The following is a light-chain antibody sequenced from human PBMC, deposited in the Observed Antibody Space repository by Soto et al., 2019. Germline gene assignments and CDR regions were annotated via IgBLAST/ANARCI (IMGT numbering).Light chain of an antibody. CDR1: SSDVGSYNL. CDR2: EDT. V-gene: IGLV2-23*01. CDR3: SSYAGSSTYVV. Sequence: QSALTQPASVSGTPGQSITISCTGTSSDVGSYNLVSWYQQHPGKAPKLMIYEDTKRPSGVSNRFSGSKSGNMASLTISGLQAEDEADYYCSSYAGSSTYVVFGGGTKLTV. J-gene: IGLJ2*01.